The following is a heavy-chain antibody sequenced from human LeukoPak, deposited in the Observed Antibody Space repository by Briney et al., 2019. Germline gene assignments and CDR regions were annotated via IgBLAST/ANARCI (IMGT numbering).Heavy chain of an antibody. J-gene: IGHJ4*02. V-gene: IGHV1-69*05. CDR1: GGTFSSYA. D-gene: IGHD3-22*01. CDR2: IIPIFGTA. Sequence: SVKVSCKASGGTFSSYAISWVRRAPGQGLEWMGGIIPIFGTANYAQKFQGRVTITTDESTSTAYMELSSLRSEDTAVYYCARGGSAWLLLGYFDYWGQGTLVTVSS. CDR3: ARGGSAWLLLGYFDY.